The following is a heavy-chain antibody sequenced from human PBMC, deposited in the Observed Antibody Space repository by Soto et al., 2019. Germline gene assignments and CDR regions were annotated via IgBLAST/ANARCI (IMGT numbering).Heavy chain of an antibody. J-gene: IGHJ6*02. CDR3: ARSHAAYYYDTTGVFFGLDV. Sequence: QVRLVESGGGVXXXXXXLRLSCAASGFTFSNYAMHWVRQAPGKGLEWVAVMSFDETKKYHAASVEGRFTISRDNSQNTRDLQMNSLRAGDTALYYGARSHAAYYYDTTGVFFGLDVWGHGTTVVVSS. CDR2: MSFDETKK. V-gene: IGHV3-30-3*01. D-gene: IGHD3-22*01. CDR1: GFTFSNYA.